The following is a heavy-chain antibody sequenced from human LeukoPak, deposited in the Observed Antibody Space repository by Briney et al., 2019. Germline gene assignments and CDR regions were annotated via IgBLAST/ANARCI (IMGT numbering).Heavy chain of an antibody. Sequence: GGSLRLSCAASGFTFSNAWMSWVRQAPGKGLEWVSVIYSGGSTYYADSVKGRFTISRDNSKNTLYLQMNSLRAEDTAVYYCATLYSYGYRGDYWGQGTLVTVSS. D-gene: IGHD5-18*01. J-gene: IGHJ4*02. V-gene: IGHV3-53*01. CDR3: ATLYSYGYRGDY. CDR1: GFTFSNAW. CDR2: IYSGGST.